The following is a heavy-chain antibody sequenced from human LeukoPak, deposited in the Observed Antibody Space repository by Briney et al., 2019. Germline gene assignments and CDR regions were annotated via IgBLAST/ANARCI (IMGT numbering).Heavy chain of an antibody. V-gene: IGHV1-69*05. D-gene: IGHD3-22*01. Sequence: SVKVSCKASGGTFSSYAISWVRQAPGQGLEWMGRIIPIFGTANYAQKFHGRVTITTDESTSTAYMELSSLRSEDTAVYYCARADSSGSHFDYWGQGTPVTVSS. CDR2: IIPIFGTA. CDR1: GGTFSSYA. J-gene: IGHJ4*02. CDR3: ARADSSGSHFDY.